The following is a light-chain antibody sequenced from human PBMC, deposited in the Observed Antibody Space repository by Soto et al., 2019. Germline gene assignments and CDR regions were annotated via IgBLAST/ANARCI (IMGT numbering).Light chain of an antibody. J-gene: IGKJ2*01. V-gene: IGKV3-11*01. CDR2: DAS. Sequence: EIVLTQSPATLSLSPGERATLSCRASQSVSSYLAWYQQKPGQAPRLLIYDASNRATGIPARFSVSGSGTDFTLTTSSLQPEDLAVYYCQQRSNWPPYTFGQGTKLEIK. CDR3: QQRSNWPPYT. CDR1: QSVSSY.